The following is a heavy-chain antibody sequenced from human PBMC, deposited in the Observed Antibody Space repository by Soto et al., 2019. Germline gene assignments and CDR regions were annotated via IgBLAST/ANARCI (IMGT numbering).Heavy chain of an antibody. CDR2: INAGNGNT. CDR3: AREIAAAGTNWFDP. J-gene: IGHJ5*02. CDR1: GYTFTSYA. V-gene: IGHV1-3*01. D-gene: IGHD6-13*01. Sequence: ASVKVSCKASGYTFTSYAIYWVRQAPGQRLEWMGWINAGNGNTKYSQKFQGRVTITRDTSASTAYMELSSLRSEDTAVYYCAREIAAAGTNWFDPWGQGTLVTVSS.